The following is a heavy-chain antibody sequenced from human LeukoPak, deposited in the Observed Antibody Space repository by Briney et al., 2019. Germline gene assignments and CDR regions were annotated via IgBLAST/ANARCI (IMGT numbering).Heavy chain of an antibody. CDR1: GYTFTSYY. Sequence: GASVKVSCKTSGYTFTSYYIHWVRQAPGQGLEWMGIINPSGGSTSYAQKFQGRVTMTTDTSTSTAYMELRSLRSDDTAVYYCAREDYDSSGYGYWGQRTLVTVSS. CDR3: AREDYDSSGYGY. V-gene: IGHV1-46*01. J-gene: IGHJ4*02. D-gene: IGHD3-22*01. CDR2: INPSGGST.